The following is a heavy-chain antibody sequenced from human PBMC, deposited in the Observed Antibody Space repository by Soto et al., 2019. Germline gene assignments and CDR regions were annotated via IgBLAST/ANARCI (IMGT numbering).Heavy chain of an antibody. CDR1: GGSFNSNY. CDR2: INHSGNT. J-gene: IGHJ4*02. D-gene: IGHD6-25*01. V-gene: IGHV4-34*01. Sequence: SETLSLTCAVSGGSFNSNYWTWVRQPPGKGLEWIGEINHSGNTNYNSSLESRVTISVDTSKNQFSLKLSSVTAADTAVYYCLSDRFDFRGQGTLVTVSS. CDR3: LSDRFDF.